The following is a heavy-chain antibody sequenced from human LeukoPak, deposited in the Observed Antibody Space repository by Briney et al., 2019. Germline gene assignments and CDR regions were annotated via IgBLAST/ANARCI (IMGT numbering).Heavy chain of an antibody. D-gene: IGHD1-26*01. J-gene: IGHJ5*02. CDR2: INHSGST. CDR1: GGSFSGYY. CDR3: ARKYSGSYYGP. V-gene: IGHV4-34*01. Sequence: SETLSLTCAVYGGSFSGYYWGWIRQPPGKGLEWIGEINHSGSTNYNPSLKSRVTISVDTSKNQFSLKLSSVTAADTAVYYCARKYSGSYYGPWGQGTLVTVSS.